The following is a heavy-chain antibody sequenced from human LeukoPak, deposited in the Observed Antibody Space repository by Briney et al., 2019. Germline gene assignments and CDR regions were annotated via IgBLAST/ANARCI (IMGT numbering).Heavy chain of an antibody. Sequence: ASVKVSCKASGYTFTSYGISWVRQAPGQGLEWMGWISAYNGNTNYAQKLQGRVTMTTDTSTSTAYMELRSLRSDDTAVHYCARDLTRAWYYYDSSGYSYWGQGTLVTVSS. CDR2: ISAYNGNT. CDR1: GYTFTSYG. D-gene: IGHD3-22*01. CDR3: ARDLTRAWYYYDSSGYSY. J-gene: IGHJ4*02. V-gene: IGHV1-18*01.